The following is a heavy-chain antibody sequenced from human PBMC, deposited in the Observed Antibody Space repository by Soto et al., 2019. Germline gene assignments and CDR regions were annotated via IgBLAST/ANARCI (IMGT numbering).Heavy chain of an antibody. CDR3: ARSPIFWPRLDYYMDV. J-gene: IGHJ6*03. D-gene: IGHD3-9*01. CDR2: IYYSGST. CDR1: GGSISSSSYY. Sequence: SETLSLTCTVSGGSISSSSYYWGWIRQPPGKGLEWIGSIYYSGSTYYNPSLKSRVTISVDTSKNQFSLKLSSVTAADTAVYYCARSPIFWPRLDYYMDVWGKGTTVTVSS. V-gene: IGHV4-39*01.